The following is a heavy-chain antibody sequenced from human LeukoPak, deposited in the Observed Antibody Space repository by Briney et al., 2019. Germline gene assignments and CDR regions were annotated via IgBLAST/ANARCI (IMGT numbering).Heavy chain of an antibody. CDR3: ASSVPYYDFWSGYPFDY. Sequence: GGSLRLSCAGSGFTFRSYGMHWVRQSPGKGLEWLALISPDGRSEYYAGSVKGRFTISRDNSKSTVYLQMNSLRAEDTAVYYCASSVPYYDFWSGYPFDYWGQGTLVTVSS. CDR2: ISPDGRSE. V-gene: IGHV3-30*03. CDR1: GFTFRSYG. J-gene: IGHJ4*02. D-gene: IGHD3-3*01.